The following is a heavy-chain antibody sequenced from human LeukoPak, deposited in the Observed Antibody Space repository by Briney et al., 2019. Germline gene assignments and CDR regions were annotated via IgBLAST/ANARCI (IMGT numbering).Heavy chain of an antibody. V-gene: IGHV3-30*18. CDR3: AKDRYYYDSSGDFDY. D-gene: IGHD3-22*01. CDR2: ISYDGSNK. CDR1: GFTFSSYG. J-gene: IGHJ4*02. Sequence: GRSLRLSCAASGFTFSSYGMHWVRQAPGKGLEWVAVISYDGSNKYYADSVKGRFTISRDNSKNTLYLQMNSLRAEDTAVYYCAKDRYYYDSSGDFDYRGQGTLVTVSS.